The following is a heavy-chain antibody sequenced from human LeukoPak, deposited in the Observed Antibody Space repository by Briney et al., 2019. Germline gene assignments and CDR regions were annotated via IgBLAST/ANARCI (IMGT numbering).Heavy chain of an antibody. D-gene: IGHD3-10*01. J-gene: IGHJ6*03. Sequence: GGSLRLSCAASGFTFRGYGMHWVRQAPGKGLDWVAFIGYDGNNKYYVDSVKDRFTISRDNSRSTLYLQMNSLRGEDTAVYYCAKDRGTWYYMDVWGKGTTVTVSS. CDR2: IGYDGNNK. V-gene: IGHV3-30*02. CDR1: GFTFRGYG. CDR3: AKDRGTWYYMDV.